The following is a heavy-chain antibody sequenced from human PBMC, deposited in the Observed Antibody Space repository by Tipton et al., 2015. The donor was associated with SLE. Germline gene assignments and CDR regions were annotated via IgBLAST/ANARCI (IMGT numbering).Heavy chain of an antibody. CDR3: AKDLHPGGSVARRFLLYGMDV. CDR2: IDWNSRSI. CDR1: GFTFDDYA. J-gene: IGHJ6*02. D-gene: IGHD2-15*01. V-gene: IGHV3-9*01. Sequence: SLRLSCGVSGFTFDDYAMHWVRQRPGKGLEWVSAIDWNSRSIGYADSVRGRFTISRDNTKYFVYLQMNSLRADDTAMYYCAKDLHPGGSVARRFLLYGMDVWGQGTTVTVSS.